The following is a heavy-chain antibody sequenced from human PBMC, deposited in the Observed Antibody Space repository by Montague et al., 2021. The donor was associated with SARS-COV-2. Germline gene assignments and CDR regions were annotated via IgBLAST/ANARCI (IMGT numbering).Heavy chain of an antibody. D-gene: IGHD3-3*01. V-gene: IGHV3-48*03. Sequence: SLSLSCAASGFTFSSYEMNWVRQAPGKGLEWVSYISSSGSTIYYADSVKGRFTISRDNAKNSLYLQMNSLGAEDTAVYYCAREPRETGSDWYYDFWSGYSLPRGYYYYGMDVWGQGTTVTVSS. J-gene: IGHJ6*02. CDR3: AREPRETGSDWYYDFWSGYSLPRGYYYYGMDV. CDR2: ISSSGSTI. CDR1: GFTFSSYE.